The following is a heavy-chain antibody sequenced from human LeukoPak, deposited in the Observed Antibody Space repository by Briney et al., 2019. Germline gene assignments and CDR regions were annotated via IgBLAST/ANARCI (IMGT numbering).Heavy chain of an antibody. J-gene: IGHJ5*02. CDR1: GFTFSSYG. CDR2: ISGSGGST. CDR3: AKDRGDYYDSSGYYYWNWFDP. D-gene: IGHD3-22*01. V-gene: IGHV3-23*01. Sequence: GGSLRLSCAASGFTFSSYGMSWVRQAPGKGLEWVSAISGSGGSTYYADSVKGRFTISRDNSKNTLYLQMNSLRAEDTAVYYCAKDRGDYYDSSGYYYWNWFDPWGQGTLVTVSS.